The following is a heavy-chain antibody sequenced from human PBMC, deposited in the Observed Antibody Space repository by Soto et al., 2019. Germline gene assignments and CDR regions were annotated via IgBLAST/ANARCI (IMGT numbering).Heavy chain of an antibody. CDR2: ISSTTNYI. J-gene: IGHJ4*02. V-gene: IGHV3-21*06. CDR1: GFTFTRYS. Sequence: LRLSCAASGFTFTRYSMDWVRQAPGKGLEWVSSISSTTNYIYYGDSMKGRFTISRDNAKNSLYLEMNSLRAEDTAVYYCARESEDLTSNFDYWGQGTLVTVSS. CDR3: ARESEDLTSNFDY.